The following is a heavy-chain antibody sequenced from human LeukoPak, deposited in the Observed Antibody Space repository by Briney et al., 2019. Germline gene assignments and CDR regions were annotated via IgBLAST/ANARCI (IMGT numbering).Heavy chain of an antibody. V-gene: IGHV3-23*01. CDR3: ARGPSMVRGVILPSDY. J-gene: IGHJ4*02. CDR2: ISNSGGRT. Sequence: GGSLRLSCAASGFTFSSYAMSWVRQAPGKGLEWVSSISNSGGRTFYTDSVKGRFTISRDNSKNTLYLQMNSLRAEDTAVYYCARGPSMVRGVILPSDYWGQGTLVTVSS. CDR1: GFTFSSYA. D-gene: IGHD3-10*01.